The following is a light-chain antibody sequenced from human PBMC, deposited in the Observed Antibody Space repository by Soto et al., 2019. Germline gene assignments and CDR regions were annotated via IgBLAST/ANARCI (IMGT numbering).Light chain of an antibody. CDR3: QQYGSAPPMYT. Sequence: VLTQSPGTLSLSPGERATLSCRTSQCVGSRDLAWYQQKPGQAPRLLIYGASNRATGISDRFSGSGSGTDFTLTISRLEPEDFAVYYCQQYGSAPPMYTFGQGTKLEIK. J-gene: IGKJ2*01. V-gene: IGKV3-20*01. CDR1: QCVGSRD. CDR2: GAS.